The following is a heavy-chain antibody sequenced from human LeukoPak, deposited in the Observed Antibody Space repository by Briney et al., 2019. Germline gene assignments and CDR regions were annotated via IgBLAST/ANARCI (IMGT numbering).Heavy chain of an antibody. Sequence: GGSLRLSCAASGFTFNSYAMSWVRQAPGKGLEWVSAISGSGGSTYYADSVKGRFTISRDNSKNTLYLRMNSLRAEDTAVYYCAKHYTAMAYFDYWGQGTLVTVSS. V-gene: IGHV3-23*01. J-gene: IGHJ4*02. CDR3: AKHYTAMAYFDY. D-gene: IGHD5-18*01. CDR1: GFTFNSYA. CDR2: ISGSGGST.